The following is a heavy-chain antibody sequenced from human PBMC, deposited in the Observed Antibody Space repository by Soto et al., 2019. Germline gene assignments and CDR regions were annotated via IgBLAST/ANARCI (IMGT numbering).Heavy chain of an antibody. CDR3: ARDYGSSSTSCYLVRWFDP. D-gene: IGHD2-2*01. CDR2: ISAYNGNT. CDR1: GYTFTSYG. V-gene: IGHV1-18*01. J-gene: IGHJ5*02. Sequence: GASVKVSCKASGYTFTSYGISWVRQAPGQGLEWMGWISAYNGNTNYAQKLQGRVTMTTDTSTSTAYMDLRSLRSDDTAVYYCARDYGSSSTSCYLVRWFDPCGQGTLVTVS.